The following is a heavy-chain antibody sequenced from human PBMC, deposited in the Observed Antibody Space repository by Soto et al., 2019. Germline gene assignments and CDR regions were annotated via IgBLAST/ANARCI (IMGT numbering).Heavy chain of an antibody. V-gene: IGHV3-33*01. Sequence: GGSLRLSCAASGFTFSSYGMHWVRQAPGKGLEWVAVIWYDGSNKYYADSVKGRFTISRDNSKNTLYLQMNSLRAEDTAVYYCARTSSSSPSYYYYGMDVWGQGTTVTVSS. CDR2: IWYDGSNK. CDR1: GFTFSSYG. J-gene: IGHJ6*02. CDR3: ARTSSSSPSYYYYGMDV. D-gene: IGHD6-6*01.